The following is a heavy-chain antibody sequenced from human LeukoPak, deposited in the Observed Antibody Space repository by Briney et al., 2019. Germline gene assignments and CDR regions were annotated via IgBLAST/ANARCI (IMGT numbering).Heavy chain of an antibody. D-gene: IGHD3-22*01. CDR2: IYPGDSDT. V-gene: IGHV5-51*01. Sequence: GESLKISCKGSGYSFTSYWIGWVRQMPGKGLEWMGIIYPGDSDTRYSPSFQGQVTISADKSISTAYLQWSSLKASDTAMYYCARRKRKTYYYDSSGYYLYYFDYWGQGTLVTVSS. J-gene: IGHJ4*02. CDR3: ARRKRKTYYYDSSGYYLYYFDY. CDR1: GYSFTSYW.